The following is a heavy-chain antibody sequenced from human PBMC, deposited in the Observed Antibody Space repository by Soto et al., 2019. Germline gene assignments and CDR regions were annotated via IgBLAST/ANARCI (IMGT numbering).Heavy chain of an antibody. Sequence: GSLRVSCASSGFTFSIYAMSWVRQAPGKGLDSLSGISGSGGSTYYADSVKGRFTISRDNSKNTLYLQMNSLRAEDTAVYYCAKARRSQGAYCTNGVCHYYYGMDVWGQGTTVTVSS. CDR1: GFTFSIYA. D-gene: IGHD2-8*01. CDR3: AKARRSQGAYCTNGVCHYYYGMDV. J-gene: IGHJ6*01. V-gene: IGHV3-23*01. CDR2: ISGSGGST.